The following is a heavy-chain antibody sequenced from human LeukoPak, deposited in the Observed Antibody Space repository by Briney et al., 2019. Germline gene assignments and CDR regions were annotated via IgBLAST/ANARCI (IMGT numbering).Heavy chain of an antibody. CDR1: GFTFSSYG. Sequence: PGGSLRLSCAASGFTFSSYGMHWVRQAPGKGLEWVAVIWYDGSNKYYADSVKGRFTISRDNSKNTLYLQMNSLRAEDTAVYYCAGGDGDYDYFDYWGQGILVTVSS. CDR3: AGGDGDYDYFDY. J-gene: IGHJ4*02. D-gene: IGHD4-17*01. V-gene: IGHV3-33*01. CDR2: IWYDGSNK.